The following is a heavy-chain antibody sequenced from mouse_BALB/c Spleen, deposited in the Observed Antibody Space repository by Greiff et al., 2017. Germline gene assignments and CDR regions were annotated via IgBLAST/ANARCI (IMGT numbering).Heavy chain of an antibody. Sequence: DVQLVESGGGLVQPGGSRKLSCAASGFTFSSFGMHWVRQAPEKGLEWVAYISSGSSTIYYADTVKGRFTISRDNPKNTLFLQMTSLRSEDTAMYYCARDWFDYWGQGTTLTVSS. V-gene: IGHV5-17*02. CDR3: ARDWFDY. D-gene: IGHD4-1*01. CDR2: ISSGSSTI. J-gene: IGHJ2*01. CDR1: GFTFSSFG.